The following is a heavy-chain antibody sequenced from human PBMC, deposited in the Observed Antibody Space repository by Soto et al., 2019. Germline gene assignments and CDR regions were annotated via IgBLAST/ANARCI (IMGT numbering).Heavy chain of an antibody. Sequence: EVQLVESGGGLVQPGGSLRLSCAASGFTFSSYWMSWVRQAPGKGLEWVANIKRDGSEKYYVDSVKGRFTISRDNAKNSLYLQMNSLRAEDTAVYYCAGRIAARPRDAFDIWGQGTMVTVSS. CDR1: GFTFSSYW. J-gene: IGHJ3*02. V-gene: IGHV3-7*01. CDR2: IKRDGSEK. D-gene: IGHD6-6*01. CDR3: AGRIAARPRDAFDI.